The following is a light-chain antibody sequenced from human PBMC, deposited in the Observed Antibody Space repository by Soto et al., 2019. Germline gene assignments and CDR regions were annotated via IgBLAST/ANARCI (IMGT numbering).Light chain of an antibody. Sequence: QSVLTQPPSASGTPGQRVTMSCSGSSSNIGSNYVYWYQHLPGTAPKLLIYSNYQRPSGVPDRFSGSKSGTSASLAISGLRSEDEADYYCAAWDDSLSALVFGGGTQLTVL. J-gene: IGLJ2*01. CDR1: SSNIGSNY. CDR2: SNY. CDR3: AAWDDSLSALV. V-gene: IGLV1-47*02.